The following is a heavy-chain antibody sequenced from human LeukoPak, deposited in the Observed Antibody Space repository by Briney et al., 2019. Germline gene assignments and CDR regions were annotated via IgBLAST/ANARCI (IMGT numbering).Heavy chain of an antibody. CDR3: ARDYYDSSGYAEYFQH. J-gene: IGHJ1*01. D-gene: IGHD3-22*01. Sequence: ASVKVSCKAPGYTFTGYYMHWVRQAPGQGLEWMGWISAYNGNTNYAQKLQGRVTMTTDTSTSTAYMELRSLRSDDTAVYYCARDYYDSSGYAEYFQHWGQGTLVTVSS. CDR1: GYTFTGYY. CDR2: ISAYNGNT. V-gene: IGHV1-18*04.